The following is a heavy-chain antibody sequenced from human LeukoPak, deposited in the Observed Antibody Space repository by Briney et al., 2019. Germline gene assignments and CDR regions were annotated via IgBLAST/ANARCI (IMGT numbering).Heavy chain of an antibody. CDR1: GFTFISYS. CDR3: ARENVSPAWFDP. Sequence: GGSLRLSCAASGFTFISYSMNWVRKAPGGGLEGVSSISSSSYIYYAGSVKGRFTISRDNAKNSLYMQMNSARAEDTAVYYCARENVSPAWFDPWGQGTLVTVSS. J-gene: IGHJ5*02. D-gene: IGHD3-16*01. CDR2: ISSSSYI. V-gene: IGHV3-21*01.